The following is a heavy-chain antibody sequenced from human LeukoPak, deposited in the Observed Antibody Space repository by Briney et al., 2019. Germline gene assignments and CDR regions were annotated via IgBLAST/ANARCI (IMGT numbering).Heavy chain of an antibody. CDR2: ISAYNGNT. J-gene: IGHJ4*02. Sequence: ASVKVSCKASGYTFSIYGSSWVRQAPGQGLEWMGWISAYNGNTNYAQKFQGRVTMTTDTSTSTAHMELRSLTSDDTAVYYCARQGYSGHSQGEADYWGQGTLVTVSS. CDR3: ARQGYSGHSQGEADY. CDR1: GYTFSIYG. V-gene: IGHV1-18*01. D-gene: IGHD4-23*01.